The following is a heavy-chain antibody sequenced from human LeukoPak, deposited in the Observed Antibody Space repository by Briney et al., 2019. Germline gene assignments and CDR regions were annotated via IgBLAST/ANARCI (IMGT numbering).Heavy chain of an antibody. V-gene: IGHV5-51*01. Sequence: GESLKISCKGSGYSFTYWIGWVRQMPGKGLEWMGIIYSGDSHTKYSPSFQGRVTISADNSISTAYQQWSSLEASDTAMYYCASARHGDYVWDYWGQGTLVTVSS. D-gene: IGHD4-17*01. CDR1: GYSFTYW. CDR3: ASARHGDYVWDY. J-gene: IGHJ4*02. CDR2: IYSGDSHT.